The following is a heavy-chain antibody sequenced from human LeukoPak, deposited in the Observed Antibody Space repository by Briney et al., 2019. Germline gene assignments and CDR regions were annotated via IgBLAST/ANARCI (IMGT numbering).Heavy chain of an antibody. CDR1: GFTFSTTG. J-gene: IGHJ4*02. CDR2: ISSSADKT. Sequence: GGSLRLSCAASGFTFSTTGMSWVRQPPGKGLEWVSGISSSADKTYYTDSVKGRFSVFRDNSRNTLYLQMNNLRVGDTALYYCAKTASSSGEWGQGTLVTVSS. CDR3: AKTASSSGE. V-gene: IGHV3-23*01. D-gene: IGHD6-6*01.